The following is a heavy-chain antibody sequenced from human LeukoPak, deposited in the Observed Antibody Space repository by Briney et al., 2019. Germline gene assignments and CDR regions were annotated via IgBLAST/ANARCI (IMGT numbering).Heavy chain of an antibody. V-gene: IGHV3-7*01. CDR3: ARHQKSLGYCSSTSCYRDYYYYGMDV. J-gene: IGHJ6*02. Sequence: PGGSLRLSCAASGFTFSSYWMSWVRQAPGKGLEWVANIKQDGSEKYYVDSVKGRFTISRDNAKNSLYLQMNSLRAEDTAVYYCARHQKSLGYCSSTSCYRDYYYYGMDVWGQGTTVTVSS. D-gene: IGHD2-2*02. CDR2: IKQDGSEK. CDR1: GFTFSSYW.